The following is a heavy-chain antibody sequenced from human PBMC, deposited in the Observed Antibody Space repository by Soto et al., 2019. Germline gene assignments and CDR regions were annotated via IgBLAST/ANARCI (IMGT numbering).Heavy chain of an antibody. J-gene: IGHJ4*02. Sequence: GGSLRLSCAASGFTFSSYSMHWVRQAPGRGLEWVALIWYDGSKQYYADSVKGRFTISRDNAKNSLYMQMNSLRAEDTAVYYCARGSRGYYSVYFDYWGQGTLVTVSS. V-gene: IGHV3-33*01. D-gene: IGHD3-22*01. CDR3: ARGSRGYYSVYFDY. CDR2: IWYDGSKQ. CDR1: GFTFSSYS.